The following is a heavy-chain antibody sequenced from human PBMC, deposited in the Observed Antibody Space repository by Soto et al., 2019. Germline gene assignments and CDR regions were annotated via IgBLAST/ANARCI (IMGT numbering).Heavy chain of an antibody. CDR2: IYYSGST. V-gene: IGHV4-39*01. Sequence: SETLSLTCTVSGGSISSSSYYWGWIRQPPGKGLEWIGSIYYSGSTYYNPSLKSRVTISVDTSKNQFSLKLSSVTAADTAVYYCARHGGYCSGGSCYSDYYYYYMDVWGKGTTVTVSS. J-gene: IGHJ6*03. CDR1: GGSISSSSYY. D-gene: IGHD2-15*01. CDR3: ARHGGYCSGGSCYSDYYYYYMDV.